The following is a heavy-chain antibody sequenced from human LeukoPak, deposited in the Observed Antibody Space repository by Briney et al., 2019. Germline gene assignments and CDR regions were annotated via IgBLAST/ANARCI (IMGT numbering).Heavy chain of an antibody. V-gene: IGHV4-30-4*01. CDR2: VYYSGST. D-gene: IGHD5-18*01. CDR3: ARGVDTAMYNYYAMDV. CDR1: GGSISSGDYY. J-gene: IGHJ6*02. Sequence: SQTLSLTCTVSGGSISSGDYYWSWIRQPPGKGLECIGYVYYSGSTYYNPSLKSRVTISVDTSKNQFSLKLSSVTAADTAVYYCARGVDTAMYNYYAMDVWGQGTTVTVSS.